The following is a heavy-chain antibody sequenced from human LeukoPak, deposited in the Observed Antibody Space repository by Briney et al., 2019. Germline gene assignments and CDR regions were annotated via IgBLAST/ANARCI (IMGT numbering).Heavy chain of an antibody. CDR2: ISYDGSYK. J-gene: IGHJ4*02. Sequence: GGSLRLSCAASGFTFSHYGMHWVRQAPGKGLEWVAVISYDGSYKDYADSVKGRFTISRDNSKNTLYLQMSSLRLEDTAVYYCARGARKGDDYGGFFDYWGQGTLVPISS. V-gene: IGHV3-30*19. CDR3: ARGARKGDDYGGFFDY. D-gene: IGHD4-23*01. CDR1: GFTFSHYG.